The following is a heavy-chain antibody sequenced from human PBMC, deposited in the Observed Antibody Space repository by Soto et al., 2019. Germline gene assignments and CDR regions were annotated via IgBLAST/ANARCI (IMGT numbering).Heavy chain of an antibody. CDR1: GITFDDYA. V-gene: IGHV3-9*01. Sequence: EVQLVESGGGLVQPGRSLRLSCAASGITFDDYAMHWVRQAPGKGLVWVSGISWHSASIDYADSVKGRFTISRDNAKNSLYLQMHRLRAEDTAFYYCARSGITGTTWSLDIWGQGTMVTVSS. CDR2: ISWHSASI. J-gene: IGHJ3*02. D-gene: IGHD1-20*01. CDR3: ARSGITGTTWSLDI.